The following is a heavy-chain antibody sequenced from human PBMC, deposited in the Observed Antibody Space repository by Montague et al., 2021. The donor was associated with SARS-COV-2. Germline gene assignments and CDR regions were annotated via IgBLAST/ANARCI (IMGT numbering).Heavy chain of an antibody. D-gene: IGHD3-10*01. CDR2: KLHSGCT. Sequence: SETLSLTCTVSTYSDRSGYFRRSIRQIPGNGLAWIGFKLHSGCTYYNPSLPSRVITSVDTSKNQVSLKLRSVSASDTAVYYCARGVEGPTVLFLEYWGQGILVAVSS. CDR3: ARGVEGPTVLFLEY. CDR1: TYSDRSGYF. V-gene: IGHV4-38-2*02. J-gene: IGHJ4*02.